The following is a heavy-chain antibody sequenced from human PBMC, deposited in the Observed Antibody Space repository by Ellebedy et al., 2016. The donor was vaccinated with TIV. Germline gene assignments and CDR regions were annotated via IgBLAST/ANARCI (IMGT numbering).Heavy chain of an antibody. V-gene: IGHV3-13*01. CDR2: LGTAGDT. J-gene: IGHJ6*02. CDR3: ARGEQQLGSGYYDYCGMDV. D-gene: IGHD6-13*01. CDR1: GFTFSRYD. Sequence: PGGSLRLSCAASGFTFSRYDMHWVRQPTGKGLEWVSALGTAGDTYYPGSVTGRFTIYRDNAKNSLYLQMNSLSAGDTSVYYCARGEQQLGSGYYDYCGMDVWGQGTTVTVSS.